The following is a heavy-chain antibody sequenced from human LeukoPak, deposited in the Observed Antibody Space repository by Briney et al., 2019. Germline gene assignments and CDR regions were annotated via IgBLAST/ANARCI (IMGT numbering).Heavy chain of an antibody. D-gene: IGHD2/OR15-2a*01. CDR2: IRYDGSNK. Sequence: PGGSLRLSCAASGFTFSSYGMHWVRQAPGKGLEWVAFIRYDGSNKYYADSVKGRFTISRDNSKNTLYPQMNSLRAEDTAVYYCAKDLYPDYFNYGMDVWGQGTTVTVSS. CDR3: AKDLYPDYFNYGMDV. V-gene: IGHV3-30*02. J-gene: IGHJ6*02. CDR1: GFTFSSYG.